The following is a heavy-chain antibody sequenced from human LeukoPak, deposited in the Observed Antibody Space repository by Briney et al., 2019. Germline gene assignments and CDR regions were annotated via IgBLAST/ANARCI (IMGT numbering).Heavy chain of an antibody. J-gene: IGHJ4*02. CDR2: ISYDGSNK. V-gene: IGHV3-30-3*01. Sequence: GRSLRLSCAASGFTFSSYAMHWVRQAPGKGLEWVAVISYDGSNKYYADSVKGRFTISRDNSKNTLYLQMNSLRAEDTAVYYCARDPPDWYYFDYWGQGTLVTVSS. D-gene: IGHD2-21*01. CDR1: GFTFSSYA. CDR3: ARDPPDWYYFDY.